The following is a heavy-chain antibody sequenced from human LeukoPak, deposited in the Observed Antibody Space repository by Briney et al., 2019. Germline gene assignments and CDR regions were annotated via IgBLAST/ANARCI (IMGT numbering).Heavy chain of an antibody. V-gene: IGHV3-7*01. D-gene: IGHD6-13*01. CDR1: GFTFSSYW. CDR2: IKQDGSEK. Sequence: HPGGSLRLSCAASGFTFSSYWMSWVRQAPGKGLEWVANIKQDGSEKYYVDSVKGRFTISRDNAKNSLYLQMNSLRAEDTAVYYCARDLYSSSSYFDYWGQGTLVTVSS. J-gene: IGHJ4*02. CDR3: ARDLYSSSSYFDY.